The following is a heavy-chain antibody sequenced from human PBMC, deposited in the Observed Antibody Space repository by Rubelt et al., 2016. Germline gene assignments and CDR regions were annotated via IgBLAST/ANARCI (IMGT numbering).Heavy chain of an antibody. Sequence: QVQLVQSGAEVKKPGASVKVSCKASGYTFTSYSISWVRQAPGPGLEWMGWISDYNGNTNYAQKLQGRGNMTPDAATSTSDMELRSLRSDGTAGYYGARCRWAGGAVAGTWDYWGQGTLVTVAS. D-gene: IGHD6-19*01. J-gene: IGHJ4*02. CDR1: GYTFTSYS. CDR3: ARCRWAGGAVAGTWDY. V-gene: IGHV1-18*01. CDR2: ISDYNGNT.